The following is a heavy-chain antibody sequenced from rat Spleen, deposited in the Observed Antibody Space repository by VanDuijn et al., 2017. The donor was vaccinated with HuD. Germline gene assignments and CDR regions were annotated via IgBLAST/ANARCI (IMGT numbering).Heavy chain of an antibody. V-gene: IGHV5-25*01. CDR1: GFTFTNYY. Sequence: EVQLVESGGGLVQPGRSMKLSCAASGFTFTNYYMAWVRQAPTKGLEWVASINTGGGNTYYRDSVKGRFTISRDNAKSTLYWQMDSLTSDDTATYYCARHVGMYDFWGPGTMVTVSS. CDR3: ARHVGMYDF. CDR2: INTGGGNT. J-gene: IGHJ1*01. D-gene: IGHD1-12*01.